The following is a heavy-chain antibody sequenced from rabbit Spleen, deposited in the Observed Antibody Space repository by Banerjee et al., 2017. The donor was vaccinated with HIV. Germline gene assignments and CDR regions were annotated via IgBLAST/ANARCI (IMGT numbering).Heavy chain of an antibody. J-gene: IGHJ4*01. V-gene: IGHV1S40*01. D-gene: IGHD4-2*01. CDR3: ARDAGGIGWNFSL. CDR1: GFSFNSGYD. Sequence: QSLEESGGGLVKPGASLTLTCKASGFSFNSGYDMCWVRQAPGKGLEWIACIYAGSSGSTYSATWAKGRFTISKTSSTTVTLQMTSLTAADTATYFCARDAGGIGWNFSLWGQGTLVT. CDR2: IYAGSSGST.